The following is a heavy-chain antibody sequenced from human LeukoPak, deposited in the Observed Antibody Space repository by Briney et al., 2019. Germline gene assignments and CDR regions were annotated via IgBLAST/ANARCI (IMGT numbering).Heavy chain of an antibody. D-gene: IGHD3-22*01. CDR1: GYSFSSYW. Sequence: GESLKISCKGSGYSFSSYWIGWVRQMPGKGLEWMGIISPGDSDTRYSPSFQGQVTISADKSITTAYLQWSSLKASDTAIYYRARTYYYDSSGYYNPFDIWGQGTMVTVSS. CDR2: ISPGDSDT. V-gene: IGHV5-51*01. J-gene: IGHJ3*02. CDR3: ARTYYYDSSGYYNPFDI.